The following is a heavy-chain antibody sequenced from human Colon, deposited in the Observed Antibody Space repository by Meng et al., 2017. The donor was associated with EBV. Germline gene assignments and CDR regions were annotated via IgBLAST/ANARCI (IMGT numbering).Heavy chain of an antibody. CDR2: LYYSGST. J-gene: IGHJ4*02. CDR3: ARRGSRSGWYAYDY. D-gene: IGHD6-19*01. CDR1: GGSISRYTYY. Sequence: QVPAPESGPGSVEPSGTLSLTCTVSGGSISRYTYYWGWIRQPPGKGLEWIGSLYYSGSTYSNPSLKSRVTISVDTSKNHFSLKLSSVTAADTAVYYCARRGSRSGWYAYDYWGQGTLVTVSS. V-gene: IGHV4-39*02.